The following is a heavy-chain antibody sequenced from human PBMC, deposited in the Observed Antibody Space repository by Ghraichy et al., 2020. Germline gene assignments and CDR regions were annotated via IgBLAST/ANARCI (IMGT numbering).Heavy chain of an antibody. Sequence: SETLSLTCAVYGGSFSGYYWSWIRQPPGKGLEWIGEINHSGSTNYNPSLKSRVTISVDTSKNQFSLKLSSVTAADTAVYYCARGSDYYGSGSYYNRVPPNYSYYGMDVWGQGTTVPVS. CDR1: GGSFSGYY. D-gene: IGHD3-10*01. CDR2: INHSGST. V-gene: IGHV4-34*01. J-gene: IGHJ6*02. CDR3: ARGSDYYGSGSYYNRVPPNYSYYGMDV.